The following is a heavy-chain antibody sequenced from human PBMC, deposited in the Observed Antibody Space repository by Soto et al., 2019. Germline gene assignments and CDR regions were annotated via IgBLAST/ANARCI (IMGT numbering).Heavy chain of an antibody. V-gene: IGHV1-3*01. D-gene: IGHD6-19*01. J-gene: IGHJ3*02. CDR1: GYTFTSYA. CDR3: ARDGEGVAVAGTGGAFDI. Sequence: ASVKVSCKASGYTFTSYAMHWVRQAPGQRLEWMGWINAGNGKTKYSQKFQGRVTITRDKSASTAYMELSSLRSEDTAVYYCARDGEGVAVAGTGGAFDIWGQGTMVSVSS. CDR2: INAGNGKT.